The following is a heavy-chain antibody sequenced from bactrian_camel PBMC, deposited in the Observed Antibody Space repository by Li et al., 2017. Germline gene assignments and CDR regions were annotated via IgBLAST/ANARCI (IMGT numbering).Heavy chain of an antibody. CDR1: GATYSTNC. V-gene: IGHV3S1*01. D-gene: IGHD7*01. J-gene: IGHJ4*01. CDR3: AATSARFTGACPQLDWQFDY. Sequence: HVQLVESGGGSVQAGGSLRLSCAASGATYSTNCLGWFRQAPGKEREGVATIRTGGGSADYADSVKGRFTISRDNAKNTVFLQMNSLKPDDTAVYYCAATSARFTGACPQLDWQFDYWGQGTQVTVS. CDR2: IRTGGGSA.